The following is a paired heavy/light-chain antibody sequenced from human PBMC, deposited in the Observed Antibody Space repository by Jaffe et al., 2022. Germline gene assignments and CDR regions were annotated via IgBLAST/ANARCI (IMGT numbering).Heavy chain of an antibody. V-gene: IGHV3-11*01. Sequence: QVQLVESGGGLVKPGGSLRLSCAASGFTFSDYYMSWIRQAPGKGLEWVSYISSSGSTIYYADSVKGRFTISRDNAKNSLYLQMNSLRAEDTAVYYCARDLYPSSSGWWGDWGQGTLVTVSS. J-gene: IGHJ4*02. CDR1: GFTFSDYY. CDR2: ISSSGSTI. CDR3: ARDLYPSSSGWWGD. D-gene: IGHD6-19*01.
Light chain of an antibody. V-gene: IGLV3-19*01. J-gene: IGLJ3*02. CDR1: SLRSYY. CDR3: NSRDSSGNLWV. CDR2: GKN. Sequence: SSELTQDPAVSVALGQTVRITCQGDSLRSYYASWYQQKPGQAPVLVIYGKNNRPSGIPDRFSGSSSGNTASLTITGAQAEDEADYYCNSRDSSGNLWVFGGGTKLTVL.